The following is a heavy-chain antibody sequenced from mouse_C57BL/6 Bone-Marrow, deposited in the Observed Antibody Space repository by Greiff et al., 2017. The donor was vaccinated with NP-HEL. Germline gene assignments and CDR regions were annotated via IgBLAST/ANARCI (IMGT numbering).Heavy chain of an antibody. V-gene: IGHV1-80*01. CDR1: GYAFSSYW. Sequence: QVQLQQSGAELVKPGASVKISCKASGYAFSSYWMNWVKQRPGKGLEWIGQIYPGDGDTNYNGKFKGKATLTACKSSSTASMQLNDLTAEGSGVYFCARYYCSSYYFDYWGQGTTLTVSS. CDR2: IYPGDGDT. D-gene: IGHD1-1*01. CDR3: ARYYCSSYYFDY. J-gene: IGHJ2*01.